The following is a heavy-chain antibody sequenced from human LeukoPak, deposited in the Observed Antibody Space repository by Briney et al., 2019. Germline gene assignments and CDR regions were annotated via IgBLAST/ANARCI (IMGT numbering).Heavy chain of an antibody. CDR1: GGTFSSYA. V-gene: IGHV1-69*05. CDR3: ARLASGSYAKDY. Sequence: ASVKVSCKASGGTFSSYAISWVRQAPGQGLEWMGRIIPIFGTANYAQKFQGRVTITTDESTSTAYMELSSLRSEDTAVYYCARLASGSYAKDYWGQGTLVTVSS. J-gene: IGHJ4*02. CDR2: IIPIFGTA. D-gene: IGHD1-26*01.